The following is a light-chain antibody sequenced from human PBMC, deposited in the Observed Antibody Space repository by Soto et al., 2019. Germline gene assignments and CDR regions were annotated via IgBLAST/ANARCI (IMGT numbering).Light chain of an antibody. J-gene: IGKJ1*01. V-gene: IGKV3D-15*01. CDR1: QSVSTT. CDR3: QQCVGSPT. Sequence: EIVITQSPTILSVSPGEKATLSFRASQSVSTTLAWYQQNPGKAPRLLIYGVSTWAPGIPARFSGSGSGTEFTLSISSLEPEDFAMYYCQQCVGSPTFGQGTKVDIK. CDR2: GVS.